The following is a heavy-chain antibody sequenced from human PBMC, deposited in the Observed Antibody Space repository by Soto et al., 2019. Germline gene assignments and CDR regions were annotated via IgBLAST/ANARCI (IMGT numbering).Heavy chain of an antibody. CDR2: ISWNSGSI. J-gene: IGHJ4*02. Sequence: EVQLVESGGGLVQLGRSLRLSCAASGFTFDDYAMHWVRQAPGKGLEWVSGISWNSGSIGYADSVKGRFTISRDNAKNSLYLQMNSLRAEDTALYYCAKEMNGNFDYWGQGTLVTVSS. CDR1: GFTFDDYA. D-gene: IGHD1-1*01. V-gene: IGHV3-9*01. CDR3: AKEMNGNFDY.